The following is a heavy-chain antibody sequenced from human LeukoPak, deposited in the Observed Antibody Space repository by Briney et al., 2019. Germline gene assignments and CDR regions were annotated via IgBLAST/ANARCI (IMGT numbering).Heavy chain of an antibody. CDR1: GGTFSSYA. CDR3: ARVTVVAATLGWFDP. Sequence: GASVKVSCKASGGTFSSYAISWVRQAPGQGLEWMGGIIPIFGTANYAQKFQGRVTITADESTSTAYMELSSLRSEDTAVYYCARVTVVAATLGWFDPWGQGTLVTVSS. CDR2: IIPIFGTA. D-gene: IGHD2-15*01. J-gene: IGHJ5*02. V-gene: IGHV1-69*13.